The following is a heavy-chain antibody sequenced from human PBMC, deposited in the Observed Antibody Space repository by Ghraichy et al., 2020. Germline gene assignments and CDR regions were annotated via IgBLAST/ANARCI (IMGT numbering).Heavy chain of an antibody. CDR3: ARAVDSSGYDY. CDR1: GGSISSGGYS. V-gene: IGHV4-30-2*01. D-gene: IGHD3-22*01. CDR2: IYHSGST. J-gene: IGHJ4*02. Sequence: SETLSLTCAVSGGSISSGGYSWSWIRQPPGKGLEWIGYIYHSGSTYYNPSLKSRVTISVDRSKNQFSLKLSSVTAADTAVYYCARAVDSSGYDYWGQGTLVTVSS.